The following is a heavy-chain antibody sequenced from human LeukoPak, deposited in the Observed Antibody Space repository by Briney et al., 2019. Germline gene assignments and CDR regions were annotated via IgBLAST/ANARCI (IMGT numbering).Heavy chain of an antibody. J-gene: IGHJ4*02. CDR3: AIQAITMIVVVTFDY. D-gene: IGHD3-22*01. CDR2: INPNSGGT. V-gene: IGHV1-2*06. Sequence: ASVKVSCKASGYTFTGYYMHWVRQAPGQGREWMGRINPNSGGTNYSQKFQGRVTMTRDTSISTAYMELSRLRSDDTAVYYCAIQAITMIVVVTFDYWGQGTLVTVSS. CDR1: GYTFTGYY.